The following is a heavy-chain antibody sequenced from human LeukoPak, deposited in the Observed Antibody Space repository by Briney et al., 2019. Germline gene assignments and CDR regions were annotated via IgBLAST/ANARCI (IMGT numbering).Heavy chain of an antibody. Sequence: ASVKVSCKASGYTFTSYGISWVRQAPGQGLEWMGWISAYNGNTNYAQKLQGRVTMTTDTSTSTAYMELRSLRSDDTAVYYCATIQLRIAARHLLDYWGQGTLVTLSS. J-gene: IGHJ4*02. CDR2: ISAYNGNT. CDR1: GYTFTSYG. D-gene: IGHD6-6*01. V-gene: IGHV1-18*01. CDR3: ATIQLRIAARHLLDY.